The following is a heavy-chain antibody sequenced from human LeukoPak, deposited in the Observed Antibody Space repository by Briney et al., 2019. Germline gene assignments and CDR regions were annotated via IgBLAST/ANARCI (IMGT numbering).Heavy chain of an antibody. Sequence: GGSLRLSCAASGFTFSSYSMNWVRQAPGKGLEWVSSISSSSSYIYYADSVKGRSTISRDNAKNSLYLQMNSLRAEDTAVYYCARGTTLRYFDWLLSTLDAFDIWGQGTMVTVSS. V-gene: IGHV3-21*01. CDR3: ARGTTLRYFDWLLSTLDAFDI. J-gene: IGHJ3*02. CDR1: GFTFSSYS. D-gene: IGHD3-9*01. CDR2: ISSSSSYI.